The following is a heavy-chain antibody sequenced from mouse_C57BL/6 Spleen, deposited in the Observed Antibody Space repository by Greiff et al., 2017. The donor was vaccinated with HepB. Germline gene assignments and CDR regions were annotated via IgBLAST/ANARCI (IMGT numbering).Heavy chain of an antibody. CDR2: IDPENGDT. Sequence: EVKLMESGAELVRPGASVKLSCTASGFNIKDYYMHWVKQRPEQGLEWIGWIDPENGDTEYASKFQGKATITADTSSNTAYLQLSSLTSEDTAVYYCTPGSSSYGYFDVWGTGTTVTVSS. CDR1: GFNIKDYY. V-gene: IGHV14-4*01. D-gene: IGHD1-1*01. J-gene: IGHJ1*03. CDR3: TPGSSSYGYFDV.